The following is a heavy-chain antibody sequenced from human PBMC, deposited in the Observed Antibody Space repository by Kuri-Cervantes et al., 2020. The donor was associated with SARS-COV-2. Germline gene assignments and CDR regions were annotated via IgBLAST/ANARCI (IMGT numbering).Heavy chain of an antibody. CDR3: ARVNIELVLPTPQVYFYMDV. CDR1: GGSISNGY. J-gene: IGHJ6*03. V-gene: IGHV4-4*07. D-gene: IGHD2/OR15-2a*01. Sequence: SETLSLTCTVSGGSISNGYWSWIRQPAGKGLEWIGRIYTSGTANYNPSLRTRVTMSIDTSKNQFSLRLSSVTAADTAVYYCARVNIELVLPTPQVYFYMDVWGKGTTVTVSS. CDR2: IYTSGTA.